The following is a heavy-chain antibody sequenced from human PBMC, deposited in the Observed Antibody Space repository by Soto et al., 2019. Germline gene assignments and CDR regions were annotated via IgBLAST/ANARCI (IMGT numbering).Heavy chain of an antibody. D-gene: IGHD4-17*01. Sequence: EVQLVESGGGLVKPGGSLRLSCAASGFTFSNAWMNWVRQAPGKGLEWVGRIKSKTDGGTTDYAAPVKGRFTISRDDSKNTLYLQMNSLKTEETAVYYCTTGHALGDYVIRAYYYGMDVWGQGTTVTVSS. CDR1: GFTFSNAW. J-gene: IGHJ6*02. CDR2: IKSKTDGGTT. CDR3: TTGHALGDYVIRAYYYGMDV. V-gene: IGHV3-15*07.